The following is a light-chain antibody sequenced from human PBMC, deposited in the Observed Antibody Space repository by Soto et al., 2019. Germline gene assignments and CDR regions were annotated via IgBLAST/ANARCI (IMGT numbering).Light chain of an antibody. CDR1: QGIRSY. V-gene: IGKV1-9*01. CDR2: GAS. J-gene: IGKJ3*01. CDR3: QQLNIFPPLFT. Sequence: DIQLTQSPSFLSASVGDRVTITCRASQGIRSYLAWYQQRPGKAPELLIYGASTLRTGVASRFSGSGSGTEFTLTISSLQPEDFATYFCQQLNIFPPLFTFGPGTKVHIK.